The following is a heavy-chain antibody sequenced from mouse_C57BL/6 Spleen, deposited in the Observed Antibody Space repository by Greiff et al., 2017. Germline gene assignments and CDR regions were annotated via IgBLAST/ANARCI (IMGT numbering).Heavy chain of an antibody. CDR1: GYAFSSSW. J-gene: IGHJ2*01. V-gene: IGHV1-82*01. D-gene: IGHD2-3*01. CDR2: IYPGDGDT. Sequence: QVQLQQSGPELVKPGASVKISCKASGYAFSSSWMNWVKQRPGTGLEWIGRIYPGDGDTNYNGKFKGKATLTADKSSSTAYMQLSSLTSEDSAVYFCASYDGYYRGWGQGTTLTVSS. CDR3: ASYDGYYRG.